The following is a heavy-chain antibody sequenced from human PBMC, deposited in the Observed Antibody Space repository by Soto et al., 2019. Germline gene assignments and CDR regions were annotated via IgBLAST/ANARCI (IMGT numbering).Heavy chain of an antibody. CDR2: IYYSGIT. CDR3: ARDHHKAAGRQGPPIDYYYYGMDV. D-gene: IGHD6-25*01. V-gene: IGHV4-31*03. J-gene: IGHJ6*02. CDR1: GGSISSGGYY. Sequence: PSGTLSLTCTVSGGSISSGGYYWSWIRQHPGKGLEWIGYIYYSGITYYNPSLKSRVTISVDTSKNQFSLKLSSVTAADTAVYYCARDHHKAAGRQGPPIDYYYYGMDVWGQGTTVTVSS.